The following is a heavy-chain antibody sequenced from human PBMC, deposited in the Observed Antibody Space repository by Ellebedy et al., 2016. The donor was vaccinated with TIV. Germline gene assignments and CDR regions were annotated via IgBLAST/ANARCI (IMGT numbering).Heavy chain of an antibody. V-gene: IGHV1-2*02. Sequence: AASVKVSCKASGYTFTAYYIHWLRQAPGQGLEWMGWINPNSGGTNYAQKFQGRVTMTRDTSISTAYMELSRLRSDDTAVYYCARGKITIFGVLIGWFDPWGQGTLVTVSS. CDR1: GYTFTAYY. CDR3: ARGKITIFGVLIGWFDP. D-gene: IGHD3-3*01. CDR2: INPNSGGT. J-gene: IGHJ5*02.